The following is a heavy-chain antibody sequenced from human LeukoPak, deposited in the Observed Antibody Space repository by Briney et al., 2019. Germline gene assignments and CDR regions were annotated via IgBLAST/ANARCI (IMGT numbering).Heavy chain of an antibody. D-gene: IGHD1-26*01. Sequence: ASVKVSCKAFGYTFATYGISWVRQAPGQGLEWMGWISTYNGDTMYAQNLHGRITVTTDTSTSTAYMELRSLKSEDTAVYYCASDFLRGAYFDYWGQGTLVTVSS. CDR1: GYTFATYG. CDR2: ISTYNGDT. V-gene: IGHV1-18*04. CDR3: ASDFLRGAYFDY. J-gene: IGHJ4*02.